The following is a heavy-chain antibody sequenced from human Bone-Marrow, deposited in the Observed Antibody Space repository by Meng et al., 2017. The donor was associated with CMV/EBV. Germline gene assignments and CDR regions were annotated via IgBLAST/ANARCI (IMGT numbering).Heavy chain of an antibody. CDR1: GFTFDDFT. CDR2: ISWDGDGT. V-gene: IGHV3-43*01. CDR3: VKSSSGGYYYGMDV. Sequence: GESLKISCEASGFTFDDFTMHWVRQVPGKVLEWVSLISWDGDGTTYAEPVKGRFTISRDNSRNFLLLQTNSLRTEDTALYYCVKSSSGGYYYGMDVWGQGTMVTVSS. J-gene: IGHJ6*02. D-gene: IGHD3-10*01.